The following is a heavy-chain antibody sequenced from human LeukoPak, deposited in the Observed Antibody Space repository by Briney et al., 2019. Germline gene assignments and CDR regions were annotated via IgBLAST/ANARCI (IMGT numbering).Heavy chain of an antibody. CDR2: INPNSGGT. J-gene: IGHJ4*02. D-gene: IGHD6-19*01. CDR3: ARKEASSGWCSY. Sequence: ASVKVSCKASGFTFTGYYMHWVRQAPGQGLEWMGWINPNSGGTNYAQKFQGRVTMTRDTSISTAYMELSRLRSDDTAVYYCARKEASSGWCSYWGQGTLVTVSS. CDR1: GFTFTGYY. V-gene: IGHV1-2*02.